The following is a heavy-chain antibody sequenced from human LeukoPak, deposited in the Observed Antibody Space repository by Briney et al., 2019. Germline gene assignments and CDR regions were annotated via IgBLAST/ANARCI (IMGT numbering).Heavy chain of an antibody. V-gene: IGHV1-18*01. D-gene: IGHD3-22*01. CDR3: ASDNSHSSGYYYFDY. Sequence: ASVKVSCKASGDTFTTYGISWVRQAPGQGLEWMGWISAYNGNTNYAQKLQGRVTMTTDASTSTAYMELRSLRSDDTAVYYCASDNSHSSGYYYFDYWGQGTLVTVSS. CDR2: ISAYNGNT. J-gene: IGHJ4*02. CDR1: GDTFTTYG.